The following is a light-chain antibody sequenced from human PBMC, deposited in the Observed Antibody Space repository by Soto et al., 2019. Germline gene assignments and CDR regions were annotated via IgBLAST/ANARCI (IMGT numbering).Light chain of an antibody. V-gene: IGKV1-5*01. CDR3: RHQNCHSQT. CDR1: QSISRW. Sequence: DIQMTQSPSTLSASVGDRVTITCRASQSISRWLAWYQQKPGKAPQVLIYDASILQSGVPSRFSGSGSGSQFTLTISSLQFFDFATYSRRHQNCHSQTFCRG. J-gene: IGKJ1*01. CDR2: DAS.